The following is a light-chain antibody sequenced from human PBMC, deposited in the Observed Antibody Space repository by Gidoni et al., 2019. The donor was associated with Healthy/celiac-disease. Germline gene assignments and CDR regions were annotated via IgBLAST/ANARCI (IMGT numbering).Light chain of an antibody. CDR1: QGISSY. Sequence: DSQLTQSPSFLSASVGDRVTITCRASQGISSYLAWYQQKPGKAPKLLIYAASTLQSGVPSRFSGSGSGTEFTLTISSLQPEDFATYYCQQRNSYLPFTSGQGTKLEIK. V-gene: IGKV1-9*01. J-gene: IGKJ2*01. CDR2: AAS. CDR3: QQRNSYLPFT.